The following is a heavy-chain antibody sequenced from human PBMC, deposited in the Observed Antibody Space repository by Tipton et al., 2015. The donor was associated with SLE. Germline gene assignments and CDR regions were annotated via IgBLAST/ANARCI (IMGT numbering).Heavy chain of an antibody. Sequence: TLSLTCAVYGGSFSGYYWSWTRQPPGKGLEWIGEINHSGSTNYNPSLKSRVTISVDTSKNQFSLKLSSVTAADTAVYYCARGRVVVNAYYFDYWGQGTLVTVSS. CDR1: GGSFSGYY. CDR2: INHSGST. V-gene: IGHV4-34*01. CDR3: ARGRVVVNAYYFDY. J-gene: IGHJ4*02. D-gene: IGHD3-22*01.